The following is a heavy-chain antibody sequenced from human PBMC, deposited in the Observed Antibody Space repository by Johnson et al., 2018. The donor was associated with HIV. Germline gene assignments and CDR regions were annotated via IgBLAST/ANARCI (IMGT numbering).Heavy chain of an antibody. Sequence: QVQLVESGGGLVKPGGSLRLSCAASGFTFSDYYMSWIRQAPGKGLEWVSYISSSGSTIYYADSVKGRFTISRDNAKKSLFLEMNSLRAEDTAFYYCARATCYYDLSGYLTRPRAFDMWGQGTMVTVSS. V-gene: IGHV3-11*01. CDR2: ISSSGSTI. CDR1: GFTFSDYY. D-gene: IGHD3-22*01. J-gene: IGHJ3*02. CDR3: ARATCYYDLSGYLTRPRAFDM.